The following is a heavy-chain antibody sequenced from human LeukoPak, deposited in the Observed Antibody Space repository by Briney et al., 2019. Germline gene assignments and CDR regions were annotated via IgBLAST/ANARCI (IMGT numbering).Heavy chain of an antibody. CDR2: ISYDGSNK. CDR1: GFTFSSYG. Sequence: GGSLRLSCAASGFTFSSYGMHWVRQAPGKGLEWVAVISYDGSNKYYADSVKGRFTISRDNSKNTLYLQMNSLRAEDTAVYYCARDKKYFDWLFYYYYGMDVWGQGTTVTASS. CDR3: ARDKKYFDWLFYYYYGMDV. J-gene: IGHJ6*02. V-gene: IGHV3-30*03. D-gene: IGHD3-9*01.